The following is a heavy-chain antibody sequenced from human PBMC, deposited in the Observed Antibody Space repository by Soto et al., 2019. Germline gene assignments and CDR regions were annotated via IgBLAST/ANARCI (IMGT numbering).Heavy chain of an antibody. D-gene: IGHD2-2*02. CDR3: ARSRIVVVPAAIRSGDWFDP. Sequence: QVQLVQSGAEVKKPGASVKVSCKASGYTFTSYGISWVRQAPGQGLEWMGWISAYNGNTNYAQKLQGRVTMTTDTSTSTAYMELRSLRSDDTAVYYCARSRIVVVPAAIRSGDWFDPWGQGTLVNVSS. V-gene: IGHV1-18*01. CDR1: GYTFTSYG. CDR2: ISAYNGNT. J-gene: IGHJ5*02.